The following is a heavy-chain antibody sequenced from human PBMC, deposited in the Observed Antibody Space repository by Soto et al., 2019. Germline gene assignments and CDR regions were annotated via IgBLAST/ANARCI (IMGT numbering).Heavy chain of an antibody. J-gene: IGHJ5*02. Sequence: QVQLVESGGGVVQPGGSLRLSCAASGFIFSSYGMHWVRQAPGKGVEWGAVIWDDGSNKYYEDSVKGRFIISRDNSKNTLYLQMNSLRAEDTAVYYCAREYCSSSSCYFWFDPWGQGTLVTVSS. CDR2: IWDDGSNK. V-gene: IGHV3-33*01. D-gene: IGHD2-2*01. CDR3: AREYCSSSSCYFWFDP. CDR1: GFIFSSYG.